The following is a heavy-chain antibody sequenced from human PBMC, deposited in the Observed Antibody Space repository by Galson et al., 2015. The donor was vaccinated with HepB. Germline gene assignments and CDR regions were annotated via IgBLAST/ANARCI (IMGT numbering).Heavy chain of an antibody. D-gene: IGHD2-2*01. CDR3: ARLGYCSSTSCYLGYYYGMDV. V-gene: IGHV3-30*03. J-gene: IGHJ6*02. CDR1: GFTFSSYD. Sequence: SLRLSCAASGFTFSSYDMHWVRQAPGKGLEWVAVISYDGSNKYYAGSVKGRFTISRDNSKNTLYLQMNSLRAEDTAVYYCARLGYCSSTSCYLGYYYGMDVWGQGTTVTVSS. CDR2: ISYDGSNK.